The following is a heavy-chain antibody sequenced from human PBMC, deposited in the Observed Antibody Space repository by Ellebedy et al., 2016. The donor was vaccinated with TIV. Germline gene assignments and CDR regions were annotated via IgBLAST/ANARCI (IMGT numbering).Heavy chain of an antibody. J-gene: IGHJ4*02. V-gene: IGHV3-15*01. CDR3: ASNGY. CDR2: IKSNTDGGTT. CDR1: GFNFSPAW. Sequence: GESLKISCVTSGFNFSPAWMSWVRQAPGKGLEWVGQIKSNTDGGTTEFAAAVKGRFSISRDDSKNTVYLHMTSLRTEDTAVYYCASNGYWGQGTLVTVSS.